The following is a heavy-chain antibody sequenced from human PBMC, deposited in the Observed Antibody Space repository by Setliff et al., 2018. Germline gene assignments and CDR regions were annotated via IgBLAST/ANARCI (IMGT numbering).Heavy chain of an antibody. CDR3: ARDLNRWFGEFAFDI. J-gene: IGHJ3*02. D-gene: IGHD3-10*01. V-gene: IGHV4-34*01. Sequence: ASETLSLTCSVYGESFSNNYWSWIRQPPGKGLEWIGESNHGGSTSYHPSLKSRLTMSVDTSKNQFSLKLTSMTAADTAVYYCARDLNRWFGEFAFDIWGQGTMVTVSS. CDR1: GESFSNNY. CDR2: SNHGGST.